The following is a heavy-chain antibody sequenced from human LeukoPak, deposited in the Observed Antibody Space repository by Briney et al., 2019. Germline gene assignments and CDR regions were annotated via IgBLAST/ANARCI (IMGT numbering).Heavy chain of an antibody. Sequence: GGSLRLPCAASGFTFGNYWMSWVRQAPEKGLECVASINQAGSEKYYVDSVKGRFTISRDNAKNSAYLQMNGLRAEDMAIYYCATADWFSIEYWGQGTQVTVSS. J-gene: IGHJ4*02. CDR1: GFTFGNYW. D-gene: IGHD3-9*01. CDR3: ATADWFSIEY. V-gene: IGHV3-7*01. CDR2: INQAGSEK.